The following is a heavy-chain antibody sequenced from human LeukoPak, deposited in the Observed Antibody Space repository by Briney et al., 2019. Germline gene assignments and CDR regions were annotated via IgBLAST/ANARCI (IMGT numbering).Heavy chain of an antibody. V-gene: IGHV3-7*05. D-gene: IGHD3-10*01. Sequence: PGGSLRLSCEASGFTFSGYWMSWVRQAPGRGLEWVADINEDGTTIYYVNSVKGRFAISRDNAKNSLSLQLNALRAGDTALYYCARWSYVSGTWFLDYWGQGTLVTVSS. CDR1: GFTFSGYW. CDR2: INEDGTTI. J-gene: IGHJ4*02. CDR3: ARWSYVSGTWFLDY.